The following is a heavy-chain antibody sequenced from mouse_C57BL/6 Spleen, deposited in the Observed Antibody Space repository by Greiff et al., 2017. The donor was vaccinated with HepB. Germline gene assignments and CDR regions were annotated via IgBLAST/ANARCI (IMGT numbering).Heavy chain of an antibody. CDR1: GYTFTDYE. D-gene: IGHD2-2*01. CDR3: TRAVTTGEYYAMDY. CDR2: IDPETGGT. V-gene: IGHV1-15*01. J-gene: IGHJ4*01. Sequence: VKLQESGAELVRPGASVTLSCKASGYTFTDYEMHWVKQTPVHGLEWIGAIDPETGGTAYNQKFKGKAILTADKSSSTAYMELRSLTSEDSAVYYCTRAVTTGEYYAMDYWGQGTSVTVSS.